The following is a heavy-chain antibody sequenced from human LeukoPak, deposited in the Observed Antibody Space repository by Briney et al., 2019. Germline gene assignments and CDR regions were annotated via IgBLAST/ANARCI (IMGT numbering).Heavy chain of an antibody. CDR1: GGSISSGSYY. V-gene: IGHV4-61*02. D-gene: IGHD3-22*01. J-gene: IGHJ4*02. Sequence: SETLSLTCTVPGGSISSGSYYWSWIRQPAGKGLEWIGRIYTSGSTNYNPSLKSRVTISVDTSKNQFSLKLSSVTAADTAVYYCARHYYDSSGHFPTDYWGPGTLVTVSS. CDR2: IYTSGST. CDR3: ARHYYDSSGHFPTDY.